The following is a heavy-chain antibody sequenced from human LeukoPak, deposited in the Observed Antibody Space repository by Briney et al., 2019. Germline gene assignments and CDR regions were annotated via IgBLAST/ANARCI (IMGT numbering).Heavy chain of an antibody. J-gene: IGHJ4*02. CDR1: GFTSSDYY. CDR2: ISGNGGDT. Sequence: PGGSLRLSCGASGFTSSDYYMSWIRQAPGKGLEWVSLISGNGGDTSYADSVKGRFTISRDNSKSSLYLQMNSLTTEDTALYYCTKGIGGSGYYGVDYWGQGTLVTVSS. D-gene: IGHD3-3*01. V-gene: IGHV3-43*02. CDR3: TKGIGGSGYYGVDY.